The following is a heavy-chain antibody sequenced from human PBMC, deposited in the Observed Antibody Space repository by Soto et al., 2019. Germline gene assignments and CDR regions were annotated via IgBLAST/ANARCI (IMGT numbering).Heavy chain of an antibody. D-gene: IGHD1-1*01. CDR1: GYTFTSYD. CDR2: MNPNTGNS. J-gene: IGHJ4*02. CDR3: ARRAETNGWNGFGADKYYFDF. Sequence: ASVKVSCKASGYTFTSYDIYWVRQATGQGLECMGWMNPNTGNSGYAQKFQGRVTMASDTSISTAHMELSSLRSEDTAVYYCARRAETNGWNGFGADKYYFDFWGQGTLVTVSS. V-gene: IGHV1-8*01.